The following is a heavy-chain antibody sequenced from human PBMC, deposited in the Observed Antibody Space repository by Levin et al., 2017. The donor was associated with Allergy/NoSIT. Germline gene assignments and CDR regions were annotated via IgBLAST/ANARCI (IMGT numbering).Heavy chain of an antibody. Sequence: PSETLSLTCTVSGGSISSYYWSWIRQPPGKGLEWIGYIYYSGSTNYNPSLKSRVTISVDTSKKQFSLKLRSVTAADTAVYYCARQEEGSGGAFDIWGQGTMVTVSS. J-gene: IGHJ3*02. CDR1: GGSISSYY. CDR2: IYYSGST. D-gene: IGHD3-10*01. V-gene: IGHV4-59*08. CDR3: ARQEEGSGGAFDI.